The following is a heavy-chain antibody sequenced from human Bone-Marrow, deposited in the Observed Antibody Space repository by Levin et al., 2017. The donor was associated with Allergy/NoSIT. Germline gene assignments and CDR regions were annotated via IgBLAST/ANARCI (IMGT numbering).Heavy chain of an antibody. D-gene: IGHD3-10*01. CDR2: ISYDGSTE. CDR1: GFTFNRFI. J-gene: IGHJ6*02. V-gene: IGHV3-30*04. Sequence: QPGGSLRLSCAASGFTFNRFILYWVRQSPGKGLEWVALISYDGSTEYHAESVKGRFTISRDNFNNTLFLQMNSLRSEDTAVYYCARGIWFGEFPYYYYYGMDVWGQGTTVTVSS. CDR3: ARGIWFGEFPYYYYYGMDV.